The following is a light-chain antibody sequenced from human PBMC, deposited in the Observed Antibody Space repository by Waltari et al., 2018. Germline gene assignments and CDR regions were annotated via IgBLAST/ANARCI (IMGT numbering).Light chain of an antibody. CDR2: DVS. CDR1: SNDVGGSNF. Sequence: QSALTQPASVSGSPGQSVTIFCAGTSNDVGGSNFVSWYQEHPGQAPRVIIYDVSDRPSGVSDRFSGSKSGNTASLTISGLQAEDEADYYCSSQSSNDVVLFGGGTKLTVL. J-gene: IGLJ2*01. CDR3: SSQSSNDVVL. V-gene: IGLV2-14*01.